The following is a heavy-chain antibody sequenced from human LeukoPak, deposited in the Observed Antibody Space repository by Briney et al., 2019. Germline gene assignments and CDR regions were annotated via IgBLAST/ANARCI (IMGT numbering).Heavy chain of an antibody. J-gene: IGHJ5*02. V-gene: IGHV1-69*13. CDR3: ARDPRTPIAAAGRERGFDP. Sequence: ASVKVSCKASGGTFSSYAISWVRQAPGQGLEWMGGIIPIFGTANYAQKFQGRVTITADESTSTAYMELSSLRSEDTAVYYCARDPRTPIAAAGRERGFDPWGQGTLVTVSS. CDR1: GGTFSSYA. D-gene: IGHD6-13*01. CDR2: IIPIFGTA.